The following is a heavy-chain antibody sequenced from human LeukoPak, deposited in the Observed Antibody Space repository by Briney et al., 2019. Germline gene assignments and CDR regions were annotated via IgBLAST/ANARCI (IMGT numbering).Heavy chain of an antibody. J-gene: IGHJ4*02. CDR1: GGSISSYY. Sequence: SETLSLTCTVSGGSISSYYWSWIRQPPGKGLEWIGYIYYSGSTNYNPSLKSRVTISVDTSKNQFSLKLSSVTAADTAVCYCARSIAAGLQYYFDYWGQGTLVTVSS. D-gene: IGHD6-6*01. CDR3: ARSIAAGLQYYFDY. V-gene: IGHV4-59*01. CDR2: IYYSGST.